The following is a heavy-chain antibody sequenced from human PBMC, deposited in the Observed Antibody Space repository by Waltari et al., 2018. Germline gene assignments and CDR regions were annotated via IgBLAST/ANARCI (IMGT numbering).Heavy chain of an antibody. J-gene: IGHJ1*01. V-gene: IGHV4-38-2*01. CDR1: GYSISSGYY. CDR3: ARNAARSRVTEYFQH. D-gene: IGHD6-6*01. CDR2: IYHSGST. Sequence: QVQLQESGPGLVKPSETLSLTCAVSGYSISSGYYWGWIRQPPGKGLEWIGSIYHSGSTYYNPSLRSRVTISVDTSKNQFSLKLSSVTAADTAVYYCARNAARSRVTEYFQHWGQGTLVIVSS.